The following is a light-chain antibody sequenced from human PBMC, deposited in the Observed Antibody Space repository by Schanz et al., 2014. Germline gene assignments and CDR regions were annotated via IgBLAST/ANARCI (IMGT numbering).Light chain of an antibody. J-gene: IGLJ1*01. V-gene: IGLV2-14*03. CDR1: SSDVGGYNY. CDR3: SSYTISSSYV. CDR2: DVS. Sequence: QSALTQPASVSGSPGQSITISCTGTSSDVGGYNYVSWHQQHPGKAPKLMIYDVSNRPSGVSNRFSASKSGNTASLTISGLQAEDEADYYCSSYTISSSYVFGTGTKLTVL.